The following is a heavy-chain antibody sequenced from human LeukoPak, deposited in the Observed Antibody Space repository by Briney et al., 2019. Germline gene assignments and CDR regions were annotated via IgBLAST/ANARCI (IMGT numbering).Heavy chain of an antibody. CDR2: IYYSGST. CDR3: ARHGGGSYYRPFDY. CDR1: GGSISSSSYY. V-gene: IGHV4-39*01. D-gene: IGHD1-26*01. Sequence: SSETLSLTCTVSGGSISSSSYYWGWIRQPPGKGLEWIGSIYYSGSTYYNPSLKSRVTISVDTSKNQFSLKLSSVTAADTAVYYCARHGGGSYYRPFDYWGQGTLDTVSS. J-gene: IGHJ4*02.